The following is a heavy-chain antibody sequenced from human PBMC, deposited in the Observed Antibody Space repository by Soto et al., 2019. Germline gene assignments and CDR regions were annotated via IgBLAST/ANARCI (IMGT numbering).Heavy chain of an antibody. V-gene: IGHV1-3*01. J-gene: IGHJ3*02. CDR3: ARAHYYDSSGYYPPAFDI. CDR1: GYTFTIYA. CDR2: INAGNGNT. Sequence: GASVKVSCKASGYTFTIYAMHGVLQAALQRLEGMGWINAGNGNTKYSQKFQGRVTITRDTSASTAYMELSSLRSEDTAVYYCARAHYYDSSGYYPPAFDIWGQGTMVTVSS. D-gene: IGHD3-22*01.